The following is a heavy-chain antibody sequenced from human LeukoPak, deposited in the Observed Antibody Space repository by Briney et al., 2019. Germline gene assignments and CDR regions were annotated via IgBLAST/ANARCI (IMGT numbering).Heavy chain of an antibody. CDR3: AREVGYGDYALDV. V-gene: IGHV3-53*04. CDR1: GFTVSSNY. CDR2: IYSGGST. D-gene: IGHD4-17*01. J-gene: IGHJ4*02. Sequence: GGSLRLSCAASGFTVSSNYMSWVRQAPGKRLEWVSVIYSGGSTYYADSVRGLFTISRHNSKNTLYLQMNSLRAEDTAVYYCAREVGYGDYALDVWGQGTLVTVSS.